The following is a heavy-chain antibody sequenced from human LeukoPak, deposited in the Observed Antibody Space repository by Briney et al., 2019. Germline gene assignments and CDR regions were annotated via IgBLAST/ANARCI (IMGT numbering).Heavy chain of an antibody. CDR1: GFTFSSYA. CDR3: AKATYSSGWHVRDY. J-gene: IGHJ4*02. CDR2: ISASGGNT. Sequence: GGSLRLSCAASGFTFSSYAISWVRQAPGKGLEWVSAISASGGNTYYAYAVKGRFTISRDNSKNTLYLQMNSLRAEDTAIYYCAKATYSSGWHVRDYWGLGTLVTVSS. V-gene: IGHV3-23*01. D-gene: IGHD6-19*01.